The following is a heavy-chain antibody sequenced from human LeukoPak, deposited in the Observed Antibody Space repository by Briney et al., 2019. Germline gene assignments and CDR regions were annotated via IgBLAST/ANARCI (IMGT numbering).Heavy chain of an antibody. D-gene: IGHD3-22*01. Sequence: GGSLRPSCAASGFPFSSYWMPWVRQAPGKGLVWVSRINSDGSSTSYADSVKGRFTISRDNAKNTLYLQMNSLRAEDTAVYYCARDYDSVYYFDYWGQGTLVTVSS. CDR1: GFPFSSYW. J-gene: IGHJ4*02. V-gene: IGHV3-74*01. CDR2: INSDGSST. CDR3: ARDYDSVYYFDY.